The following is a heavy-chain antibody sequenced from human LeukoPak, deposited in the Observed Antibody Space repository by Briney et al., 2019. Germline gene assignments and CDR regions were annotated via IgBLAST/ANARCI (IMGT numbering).Heavy chain of an antibody. CDR2: ISSSSSYI. Sequence: GGSLRLSCAASGFTFSSYAMSWVRQAPGKGLEWVSSISSSSSYIYYADSVKGRFTISRDNAKNSLYLQMNSLRAEDTAVYYCARDLEGYCSGGSCYSFDYWGQGTLVTVSS. V-gene: IGHV3-21*01. J-gene: IGHJ4*02. CDR1: GFTFSSYA. CDR3: ARDLEGYCSGGSCYSFDY. D-gene: IGHD2-15*01.